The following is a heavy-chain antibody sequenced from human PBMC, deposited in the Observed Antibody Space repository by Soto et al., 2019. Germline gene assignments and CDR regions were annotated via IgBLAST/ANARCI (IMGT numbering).Heavy chain of an antibody. CDR2: ISGNGRSI. D-gene: IGHD5-12*01. CDR1: GFAFSNYA. CDR3: VNQRSSGVNHFGS. V-gene: IGHV3-23*01. Sequence: GGSLRLSCVASGFAFSNYAMSWVRQTPGKGLEWVSSISGNGRSIYYAQSVKGRFTISRDNPRNTLYLQLDSLRGDDTAVYFCVNQRSSGVNHFGSWGPGTLVTVSS. J-gene: IGHJ4*02.